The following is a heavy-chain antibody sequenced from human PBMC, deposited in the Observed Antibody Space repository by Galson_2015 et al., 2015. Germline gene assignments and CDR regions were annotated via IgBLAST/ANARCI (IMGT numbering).Heavy chain of an antibody. Sequence: SETLSLTCTVSGGSISSSSYYWGWIRQPPGKGLEWIGSIYYSGSTYYNPSLKSRVTISVDTSKNQFSLKLSSVTAADTAVYYCARRLDASGILIWYFDLWGRGTLVTVSS. D-gene: IGHD6-13*01. CDR1: GGSISSSSYY. CDR3: ARRLDASGILIWYFDL. V-gene: IGHV4-39*01. J-gene: IGHJ2*01. CDR2: IYYSGST.